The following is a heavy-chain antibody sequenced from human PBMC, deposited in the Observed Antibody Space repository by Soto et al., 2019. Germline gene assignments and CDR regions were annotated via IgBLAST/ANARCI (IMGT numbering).Heavy chain of an antibody. CDR2: NIPIFGTA. CDR3: ARDPLYYYDSRGYDLSLFDY. CDR1: GPSFRTYS. Sequence: VCSKASGPSFRTYSISLVRQAAGRGFGWMGGNIPIFGTANYAQQFQGRVTITADESTSTAYMELSSLRSEDTAVYYCARDPLYYYDSRGYDLSLFDYWGQGTLVTVS. V-gene: IGHV1-69*01. D-gene: IGHD3-22*01. J-gene: IGHJ4*02.